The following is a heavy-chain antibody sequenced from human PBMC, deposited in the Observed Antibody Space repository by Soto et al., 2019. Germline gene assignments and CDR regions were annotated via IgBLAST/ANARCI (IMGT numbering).Heavy chain of an antibody. Sequence: ASVKVSCKASGYTFTGYYMHWGRQAPGQGLEWMGWINPNSGGTNYAQKFQGWVTMTRDTSISTAYMELSRLRSDDTAVYYCARLDSGSYHDAFDIWGQGTMVTVSS. J-gene: IGHJ3*02. CDR3: ARLDSGSYHDAFDI. CDR2: INPNSGGT. CDR1: GYTFTGYY. D-gene: IGHD1-26*01. V-gene: IGHV1-2*04.